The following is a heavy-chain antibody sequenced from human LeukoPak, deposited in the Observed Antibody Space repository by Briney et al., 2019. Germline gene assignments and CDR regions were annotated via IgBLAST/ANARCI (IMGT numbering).Heavy chain of an antibody. J-gene: IGHJ3*02. Sequence: SETLSLTCTVSGYSISSGYYWGWIRQPPGKGLEWIGEINHSGSTNYNPSLKSRVTISVDTSKNQFSLKLSSVTAEDTAVYYCARGIVGANDAFDIWGQGTMVTVSS. CDR1: GYSISSGYY. CDR3: ARGIVGANDAFDI. CDR2: INHSGST. D-gene: IGHD1-26*01. V-gene: IGHV4-38-2*02.